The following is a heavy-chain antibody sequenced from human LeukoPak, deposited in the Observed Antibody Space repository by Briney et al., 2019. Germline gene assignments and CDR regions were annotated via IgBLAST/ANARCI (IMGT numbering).Heavy chain of an antibody. Sequence: GGSLRLSCAASGFTFSSYAMHWVRQAPGKGLEGVAVISYDGSNKYYADSVKGRFTISRDNSKNTLYLQMNSLTAGDTAVYYCAREKGSYSSSWFDYWGQGTLVTVSS. J-gene: IGHJ4*02. CDR1: GFTFSSYA. V-gene: IGHV3-30*01. CDR2: ISYDGSNK. D-gene: IGHD6-13*01. CDR3: AREKGSYSSSWFDY.